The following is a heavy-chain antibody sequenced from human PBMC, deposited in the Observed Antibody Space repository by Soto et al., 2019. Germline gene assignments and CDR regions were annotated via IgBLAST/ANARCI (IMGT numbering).Heavy chain of an antibody. CDR2: IYYSGST. J-gene: IGHJ4*02. V-gene: IGHV4-31*03. Sequence: SETLSLTCTVSGGSISSGGYCWSWIRQHPGKGLEWIGYIYYSGSTYYNPSLKSRVTISVDTSKNQFSLKLSSVTAADTAVYYCASRSGSYVYWGQGTLVTVSS. CDR3: ASRSGSYVY. CDR1: GGSISSGGYC. D-gene: IGHD3-10*01.